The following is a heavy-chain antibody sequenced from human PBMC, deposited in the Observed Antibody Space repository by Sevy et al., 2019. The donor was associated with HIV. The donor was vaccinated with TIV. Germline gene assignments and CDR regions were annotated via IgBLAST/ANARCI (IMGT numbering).Heavy chain of an antibody. Sequence: ASVKVSCKASGYTFTGDYLHWVRQAPGQGFEWMGRVYPNSGGTNYARKFQGRVTMTRDTSISTAYMELSRLRFDDTAVYYCARDGGGGTTNSGMDVWGQRTTVTVSS. D-gene: IGHD1-7*01. V-gene: IGHV1-2*06. CDR3: ARDGGGGTTNSGMDV. J-gene: IGHJ6*02. CDR1: GYTFTGDY. CDR2: VYPNSGGT.